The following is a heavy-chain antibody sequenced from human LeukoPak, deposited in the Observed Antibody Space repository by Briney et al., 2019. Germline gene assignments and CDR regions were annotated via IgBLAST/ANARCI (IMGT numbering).Heavy chain of an antibody. V-gene: IGHV3-23*01. D-gene: IGHD3-10*01. Sequence: EGSLRLSCAASGIAFDGYVMTWVRQAPGKGLEWVSTVSGSGGSTYYADSVKGRFTISRDNSKNTLYLQMNSLRAEDTAVYYCAILGITMVRGEGLDFWGQGTLVTVSS. J-gene: IGHJ4*02. CDR2: VSGSGGST. CDR1: GIAFDGYV. CDR3: AILGITMVRGEGLDF.